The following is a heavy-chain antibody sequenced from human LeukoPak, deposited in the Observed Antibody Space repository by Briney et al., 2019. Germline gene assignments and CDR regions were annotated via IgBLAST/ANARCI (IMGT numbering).Heavy chain of an antibody. CDR1: GGXFSSYD. J-gene: IGHJ4*02. Sequence: SVKVSCKSSGGXFSSYDISWVRQAPGQGLEWMGRIIPILGIVSYAQKFQGRVTITADKSTSTAYMELSSLRSEDSAVYYCARLVVTAIPVLDSWGLGTLVTVSS. D-gene: IGHD2-21*02. V-gene: IGHV1-69*04. CDR2: IIPILGIV. CDR3: ARLVVTAIPVLDS.